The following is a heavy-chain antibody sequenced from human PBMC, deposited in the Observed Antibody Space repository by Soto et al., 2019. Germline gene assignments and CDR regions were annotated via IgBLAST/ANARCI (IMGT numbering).Heavy chain of an antibody. Sequence: QVQLVQSGAEVKKPGASVKVSCKASGYTFTSYYMHWVRQAPGQGLEWMGIINPSGTTTDYAQKWPGRVPMTRDTATSTYYMELSRLSSEDTAVYYCARPQIASHSCSGMDVWGQGTTVTVSS. D-gene: IGHD3-10*02. CDR2: INPSGTTT. CDR1: GYTFTSYY. V-gene: IGHV1-46*04. CDR3: ARPQIASHSCSGMDV. J-gene: IGHJ6*02.